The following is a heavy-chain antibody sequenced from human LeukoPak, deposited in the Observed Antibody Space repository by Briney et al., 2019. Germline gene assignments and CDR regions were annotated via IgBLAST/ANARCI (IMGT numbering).Heavy chain of an antibody. Sequence: GESLKISCKGPGYNFPNYWIGWVRQMPGKGLEWVGIMYPGDSDATYNPSLEGQVTISADKSISTAYLQWNSLRASDTAMYYCTRHEARTRYYYYGMDVWGQGTAVTVSS. D-gene: IGHD1-1*01. V-gene: IGHV5-51*01. CDR3: TRHEARTRYYYYGMDV. CDR1: GYNFPNYW. J-gene: IGHJ6*02. CDR2: MYPGDSDA.